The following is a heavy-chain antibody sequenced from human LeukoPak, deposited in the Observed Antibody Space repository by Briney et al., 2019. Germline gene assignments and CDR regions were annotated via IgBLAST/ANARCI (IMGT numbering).Heavy chain of an antibody. CDR1: GYTHTYYY. CDR2: IDPEDVQP. V-gene: IGHV1-69-2*01. J-gene: IGHJ4*02. D-gene: IGHD1-20*01. Sequence: ASVKISRKDSGYTHTYYYVHWVQQAPGKGREWMGLIDPEDVQPIYAEEFQGRVSITADTSTDTAYMELSSLRFDDTAVYYCATGHITGGTGFDYWGQGTLVTVSS. CDR3: ATGHITGGTGFDY.